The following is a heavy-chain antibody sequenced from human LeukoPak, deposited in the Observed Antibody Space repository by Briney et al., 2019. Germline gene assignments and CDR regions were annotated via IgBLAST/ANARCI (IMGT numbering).Heavy chain of an antibody. D-gene: IGHD1-26*01. CDR1: GGTFSSYA. V-gene: IGHV1-69*04. Sequence: ASVKVSCKASGGTFSSYAISWVRQAPGQGLEWMGRIIPILGIANYAQKFQGRVTITADKSTSTAYMELSSLRSEDTAVYYCARDVVGATYQTQINNWVDPWGQGTLVTVSS. CDR3: ARDVVGATYQTQINNWVDP. J-gene: IGHJ5*02. CDR2: IIPILGIA.